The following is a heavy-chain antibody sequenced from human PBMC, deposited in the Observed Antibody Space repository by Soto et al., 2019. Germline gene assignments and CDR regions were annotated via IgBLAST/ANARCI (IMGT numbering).Heavy chain of an antibody. Sequence: SETLSLTCTVSGGSISSYYWSWIRQPPGKGLECIGYIYYSGSTNYNPSLKSRVTISVDRSKNQFSLKLSSVTAADTAVYYCAKDGGKDGYFGNWFDPWGQGTLVTVSS. V-gene: IGHV4-59*12. CDR3: AKDGGKDGYFGNWFDP. CDR2: IYYSGST. D-gene: IGHD5-12*01. CDR1: GGSISSYY. J-gene: IGHJ5*02.